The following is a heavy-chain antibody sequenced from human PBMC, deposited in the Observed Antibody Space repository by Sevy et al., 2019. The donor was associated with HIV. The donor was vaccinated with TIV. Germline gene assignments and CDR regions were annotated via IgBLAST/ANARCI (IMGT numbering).Heavy chain of an antibody. D-gene: IGHD2-2*01. Sequence: GGSLRLSCAASGFRLGTSWMSWVRQAPGKGLEWVSVIYSGGSTYYADSVKGRFTISRDNSKNTLYLQMNSLRAEDTAVYYCARAARYCSSTSCSNYGMDVWGQGTTVTVSS. V-gene: IGHV3-53*01. CDR2: IYSGGST. CDR3: ARAARYCSSTSCSNYGMDV. J-gene: IGHJ6*02. CDR1: GFRLGTSW.